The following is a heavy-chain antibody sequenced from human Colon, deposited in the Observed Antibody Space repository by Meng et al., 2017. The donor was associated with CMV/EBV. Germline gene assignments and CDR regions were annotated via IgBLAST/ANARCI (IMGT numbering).Heavy chain of an antibody. D-gene: IGHD5-12*01. CDR3: ARDLISGTYSGYESDLGP. V-gene: IGHV3-48*03. Sequence: GESLKISCAASGFTFRSYEMNWVRQAPGKGLEWVAYISSAGGDRYYADSVKGRFTISRHNAQRSLYLEMNSLSGDDTAVYYCARDLISGTYSGYESDLGPWGQGTLVTVSS. J-gene: IGHJ5*02. CDR2: ISSAGGDR. CDR1: GFTFRSYE.